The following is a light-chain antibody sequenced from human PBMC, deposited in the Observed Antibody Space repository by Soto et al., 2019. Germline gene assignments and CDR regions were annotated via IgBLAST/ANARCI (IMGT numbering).Light chain of an antibody. CDR2: DAS. Sequence: EIVLTQSPATLSLSPGERATLSCRASQSVSSSLAWYQQKPGQAPRLLIYDASNRATGIPARFSGSGSGTDLTLTISSLEPEDFAVYYCQQRSNWPPEYTFGQGTKLEIK. J-gene: IGKJ2*01. CDR1: QSVSSS. CDR3: QQRSNWPPEYT. V-gene: IGKV3-11*01.